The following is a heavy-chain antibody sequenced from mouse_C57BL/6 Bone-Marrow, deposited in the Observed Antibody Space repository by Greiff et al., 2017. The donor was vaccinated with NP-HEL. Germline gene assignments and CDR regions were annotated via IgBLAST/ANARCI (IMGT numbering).Heavy chain of an antibody. J-gene: IGHJ2*01. D-gene: IGHD2-13*01. CDR3: ARHDAEKRSYYGD. CDR2: IYPGRGCI. Sequence: VQLVESGAELVKPGASVKLSCKASGYTFTEYSMHWVQQRPGQGLEWIGSIYPGRGCIKYNENFKDKATMTADKSSSTVYMECSRSTSEASAFYYCARHDAEKRSYYGDWGQGTTVTVS. V-gene: IGHV1-62-2*01. CDR1: GYTFTEYS.